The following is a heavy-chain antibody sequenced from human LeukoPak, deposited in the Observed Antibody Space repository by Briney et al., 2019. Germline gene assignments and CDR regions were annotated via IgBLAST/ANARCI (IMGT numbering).Heavy chain of an antibody. Sequence: GGSLRLSCAASGFTFSSYSTNWVRQAPGKGLEWVSSISSSSSYIYYADSVKGRFTISRDNAKNSLYLQMNSLRAEDTAVYYCARDRSMVRGYMDVWGKGTTVTVAS. CDR3: ARDRSMVRGYMDV. CDR1: GFTFSSYS. J-gene: IGHJ6*03. V-gene: IGHV3-21*01. CDR2: ISSSSSYI. D-gene: IGHD3-10*01.